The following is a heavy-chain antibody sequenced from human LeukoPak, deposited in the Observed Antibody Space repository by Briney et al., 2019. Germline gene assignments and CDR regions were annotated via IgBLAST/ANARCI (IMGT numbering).Heavy chain of an antibody. V-gene: IGHV3-11*04. CDR2: ISSSGSTL. J-gene: IGHJ3*02. CDR1: GFTFSDYY. Sequence: GGSLRLSCAASGFTFSDYYMSWIRQAPGKGLEWVSYISSSGSTLYYADSVKGRFTISRDNAKNSLYLQMNSLRAEDTAVYYCARIAVAAHDAFDIWGQGTMVTVSS. D-gene: IGHD6-19*01. CDR3: ARIAVAAHDAFDI.